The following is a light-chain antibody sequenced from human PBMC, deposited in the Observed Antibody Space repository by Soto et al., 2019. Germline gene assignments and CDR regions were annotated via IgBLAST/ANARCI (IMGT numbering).Light chain of an antibody. CDR3: LLYYGGAVV. CDR1: TGAVTSGYY. Sequence: QTVVTQEPSLTVSPGGTVTLTCASSTGAVTSGYYPNWFQQKPGQAPRALIYGTINKQSWTPARFSGSLLGGKAALTLSGVQPEDEADYYCLLYYGGAVVFGGGTKLTVL. CDR2: GTI. J-gene: IGLJ2*01. V-gene: IGLV7-43*01.